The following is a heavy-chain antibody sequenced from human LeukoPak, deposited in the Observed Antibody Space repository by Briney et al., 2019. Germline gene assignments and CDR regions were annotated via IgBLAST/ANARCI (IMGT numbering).Heavy chain of an antibody. J-gene: IGHJ4*02. V-gene: IGHV1-69*13. CDR3: ARDGGSGSYDFDY. D-gene: IGHD1-26*01. CDR2: IIPIFGTA. Sequence: ASVKVSCKASGGTFSSYAISWVRQAPGQGLEWMGGIIPIFGTANYAQKFQGRVTITADESTSTAYMELRSLRSEHTAVYYCARDGGSGSYDFDYWGQGTLVTVSS. CDR1: GGTFSSYA.